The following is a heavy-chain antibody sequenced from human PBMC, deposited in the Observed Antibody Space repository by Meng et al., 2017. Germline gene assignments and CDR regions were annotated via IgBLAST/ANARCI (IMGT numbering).Heavy chain of an antibody. Sequence: LSLTCAASGFTFSSYEMNWVRQAPGKGLEWVSYISSSGSTIYYADSVKGRFTISRDNAKNSLYLQMNSLRAEDTAVYYCARDTYYYGSGSYYGAFDIWGQGTMVT. J-gene: IGHJ3*02. D-gene: IGHD3-10*01. CDR3: ARDTYYYGSGSYYGAFDI. V-gene: IGHV3-48*03. CDR2: ISSSGSTI. CDR1: GFTFSSYE.